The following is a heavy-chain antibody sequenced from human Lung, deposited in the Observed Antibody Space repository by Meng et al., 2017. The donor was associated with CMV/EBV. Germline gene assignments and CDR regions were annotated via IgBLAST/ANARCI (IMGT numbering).Heavy chain of an antibody. D-gene: IGHD2-2*01. CDR2: ISGSGSST. V-gene: IGHV3-23*01. J-gene: IGHJ6*02. Sequence: GGSXRLXCTVSGFIFFTYAMSWVRQAPGKGLEWVSVISGSGSSTLDADSVKGRFTISRDNSKNTLFLQMNSLRPEDTAAYYCAKWMRSSVIPGAYVNAMDVXGQGXTVTVSS. CDR3: AKWMRSSVIPGAYVNAMDV. CDR1: GFIFFTYA.